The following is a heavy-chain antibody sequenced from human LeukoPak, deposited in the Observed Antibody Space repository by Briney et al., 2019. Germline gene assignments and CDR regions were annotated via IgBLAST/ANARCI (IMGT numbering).Heavy chain of an antibody. J-gene: IGHJ6*02. V-gene: IGHV4-61*02. CDR3: ARDSKVVNQRYYYYGMDV. CDR2: IYTSGST. D-gene: IGHD4-23*01. CDR1: GGSISSGSYY. Sequence: SQTLSLTCTVSGGSISSGSYYWSWIRQPAGKGLEWIGRIYTSGSTNYNPSLKSRVTISVDTSKNQFSLKLSSVTAADTAVYYCARDSKVVNQRYYYYGMDVWGQGTTVTVSS.